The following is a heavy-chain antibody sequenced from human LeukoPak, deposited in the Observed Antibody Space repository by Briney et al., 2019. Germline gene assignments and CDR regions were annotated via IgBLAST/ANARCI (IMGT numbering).Heavy chain of an antibody. V-gene: IGHV4-59*01. J-gene: IGHJ5*02. D-gene: IGHD3-10*01. CDR2: IYYSGST. Sequence: SETLSLTCTVSGGSISSYYWSWIRQPPGKGLEWIGYIYYSGSTNYNPSLKSRVTISVDTSKNQFSLKLSSVTAADTAVYYCARTTGHGRGENNWFDPWGQGTLVTVSS. CDR1: GGSISSYY. CDR3: ARTTGHGRGENNWFDP.